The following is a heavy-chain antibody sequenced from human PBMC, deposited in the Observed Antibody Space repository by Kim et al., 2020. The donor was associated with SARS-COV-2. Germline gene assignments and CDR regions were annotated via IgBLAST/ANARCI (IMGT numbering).Heavy chain of an antibody. CDR2: IYYSGST. CDR1: GGSVSSGSYY. CDR3: ARGITFGGVIVIRRAWFDP. V-gene: IGHV4-61*01. J-gene: IGHJ5*02. Sequence: SETLSLTCTVSGGSVSSGSYYWSWIRHPPGKGLEWIGYIYYSGSTNYNPSLKSRVTISVDTSKNQFSLKLSSVTAADTAVYYCARGITFGGVIVIRRAWFDPWGQGTLVTVSS. D-gene: IGHD3-16*02.